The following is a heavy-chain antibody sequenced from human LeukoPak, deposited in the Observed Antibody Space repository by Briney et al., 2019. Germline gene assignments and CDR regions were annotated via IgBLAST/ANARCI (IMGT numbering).Heavy chain of an antibody. CDR3: ASQYYDFWSGYGKNDY. D-gene: IGHD3-3*01. CDR1: GFTFSSNS. J-gene: IGHJ4*02. Sequence: GGSLRLSCAASGFTFSSNSMNWVRQAPGKGLEWVSYISSTGGTIYYADSMKGRFTISRDNAKNSLYLQMNSLRAGDTAVYYCASQYYDFWSGYGKNDYWGQGTLVTVSS. V-gene: IGHV3-48*04. CDR2: ISSTGGTI.